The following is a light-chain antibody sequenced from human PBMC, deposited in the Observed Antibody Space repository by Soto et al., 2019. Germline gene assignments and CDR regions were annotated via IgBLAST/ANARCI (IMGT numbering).Light chain of an antibody. CDR3: CSYAGSYTLGV. CDR1: SSDVGGYNY. Sequence: QSALTQPRSVSGSPGQSVTISCTGTSSDVGGYNYVSWYQQHPGKAPKLMIYDVSKRPSGVPDRFSGSKSGNTASLTISGLRAEDDADYYCCSYAGSYTLGVFGGGTKLTVL. V-gene: IGLV2-11*01. CDR2: DVS. J-gene: IGLJ2*01.